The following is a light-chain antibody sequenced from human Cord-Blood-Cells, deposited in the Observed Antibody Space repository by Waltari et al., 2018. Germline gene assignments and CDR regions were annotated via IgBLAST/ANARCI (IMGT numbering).Light chain of an antibody. Sequence: QSVLTQPPSASGTPGQRVTISCSGSSSNIGSNYVYWYQQLPGTAPKLLIYRNNQRPSGVPDRFSCSKYGPSASLAISALRSEDEADYYCAAWDDSLSGRVFGGGTKLTVL. V-gene: IGLV1-47*01. CDR2: RNN. CDR1: SSNIGSNY. J-gene: IGLJ3*02. CDR3: AAWDDSLSGRV.